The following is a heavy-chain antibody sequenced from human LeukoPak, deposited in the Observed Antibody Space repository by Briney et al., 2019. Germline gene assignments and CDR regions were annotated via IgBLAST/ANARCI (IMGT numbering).Heavy chain of an antibody. CDR1: GGSVSSGGYY. Sequence: PSETLSLTCTVSGGSVSSGGYYWSWIRQPPGKGLEWIGYIYYSGSTNYNPSLKSRVTISVDTSKNQFSLRLTSVTAADTAVYYCARGPYGGRFDSWGQGALVTVSS. J-gene: IGHJ4*02. V-gene: IGHV4-61*08. CDR2: IYYSGST. D-gene: IGHD4-23*01. CDR3: ARGPYGGRFDS.